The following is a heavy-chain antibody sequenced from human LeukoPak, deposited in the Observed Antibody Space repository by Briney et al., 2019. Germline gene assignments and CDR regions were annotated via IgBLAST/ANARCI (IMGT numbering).Heavy chain of an antibody. V-gene: IGHV4-39*01. CDR3: ARRNLYYYGSGNFIDP. Sequence: SETLSLTCTVSGGSISSSSYYWGWIRQPPGKGLEWIGSIYYSGSTYYNPSLKSRVTISVDTSKNQFSLKLSSVTAADTAVYYCARRNLYYYGSGNFIDPWGQGTLVTVSS. D-gene: IGHD3-10*01. CDR2: IYYSGST. J-gene: IGHJ5*02. CDR1: GGSISSSSYY.